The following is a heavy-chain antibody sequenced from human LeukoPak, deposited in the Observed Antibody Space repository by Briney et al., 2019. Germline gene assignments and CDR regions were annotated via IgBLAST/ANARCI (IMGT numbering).Heavy chain of an antibody. Sequence: ASVKVSCKASGGTFSSYAISWVRQAPGQGREWWGRIILILGIANYAQKCQGRVTITADKSTSTAYMELSSLRSEDTAVYYCASLLDDGYCSSTSCAFDYWGQGHLVTVSS. J-gene: IGHJ4*02. CDR3: ASLLDDGYCSSTSCAFDY. V-gene: IGHV1-69*04. D-gene: IGHD2-2*01. CDR1: GGTFSSYA. CDR2: IILILGIA.